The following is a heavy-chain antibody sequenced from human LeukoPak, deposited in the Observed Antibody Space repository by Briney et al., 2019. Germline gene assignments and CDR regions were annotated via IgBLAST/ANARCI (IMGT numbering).Heavy chain of an antibody. V-gene: IGHV4-34*01. D-gene: IGHD3-22*01. CDR2: INHRGST. CDR3: ARGGRRTGTYYYDSSGYHDY. J-gene: IGHJ4*02. Sequence: SETLSLTCAVYGGSFSGYYWSWIRQPPGKGLEWIGEINHRGSTNYNPSLKSRVTISVDTSKNQFSLKLSSVTAADTAVYYCARGGRRTGTYYYDSSGYHDYWGQGTLVTVSS. CDR1: GGSFSGYY.